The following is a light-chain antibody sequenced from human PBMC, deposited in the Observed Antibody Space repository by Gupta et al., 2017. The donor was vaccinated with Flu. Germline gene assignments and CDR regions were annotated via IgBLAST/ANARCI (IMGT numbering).Light chain of an antibody. V-gene: IGKV1-39*01. CDR1: QSISSY. J-gene: IGKJ4*01. CDR3: QQGYIAPLT. CDR2: DAS. Sequence: DIQMTQSPSSLSASVGDRVTITCRASQSISSYLNWYQQKAGKAPKLLISDASSLQSGVPSRFSGSGSGTDFTLTINSLQPEDFTSYYCQQGYIAPLTFGGGTKVEIK.